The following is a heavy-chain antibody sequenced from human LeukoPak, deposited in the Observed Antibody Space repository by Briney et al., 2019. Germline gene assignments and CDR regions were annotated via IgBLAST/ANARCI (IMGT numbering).Heavy chain of an antibody. CDR1: GFTFSTYC. Sequence: GGSLRLSCAASGFTFSTYCMHWVRQAPGKGPMWVSRICPDGTVTYYADSVKGRFTISRDNSKNTLYLQMNSLRAEDTAVYYCAKGGATYYYDSSGYYPIDYWGQGTLVTVSS. CDR3: AKGGATYYYDSSGYYPIDY. CDR2: ICPDGTVT. D-gene: IGHD3-22*01. V-gene: IGHV3-74*01. J-gene: IGHJ4*02.